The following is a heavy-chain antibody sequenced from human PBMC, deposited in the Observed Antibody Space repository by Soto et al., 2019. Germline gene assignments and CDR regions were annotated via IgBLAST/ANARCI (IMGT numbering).Heavy chain of an antibody. V-gene: IGHV1-69*02. D-gene: IGHD2-15*01. CDR2: IIPILGIA. CDR3: ARSHCSGGSCWGLWYFDL. J-gene: IGHJ2*01. Sequence: QVQLVQSGAEVKKPGSSVKVSCKASGGTFSSYTISWVRQAPGQGLEWMGRIIPILGIANYAQKFQGRVTITADKSTSTAYMELSSLRSEDTSVYYCARSHCSGGSCWGLWYFDLWGRGTLVTVSS. CDR1: GGTFSSYT.